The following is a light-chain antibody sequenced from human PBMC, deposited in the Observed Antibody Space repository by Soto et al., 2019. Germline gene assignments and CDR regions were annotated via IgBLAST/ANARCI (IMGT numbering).Light chain of an antibody. J-gene: IGLJ2*01. CDR3: ATWDRSLSVGV. CDR1: SSNIGNNY. CDR2: DND. Sequence: QSALTQPPSVSAAPGQKVTISCSGSSSNIGNNYVFWYQQLPGTAPKLLIYDNDKRPSGIPDRFSGPKSGTSATLGITGLQTGDEADYYCATWDRSLSVGVFGGGTKVTVL. V-gene: IGLV1-51*01.